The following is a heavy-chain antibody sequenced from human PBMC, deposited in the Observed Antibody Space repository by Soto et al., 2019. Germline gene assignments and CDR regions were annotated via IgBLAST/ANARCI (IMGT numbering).Heavy chain of an antibody. CDR2: ISYDGSNK. J-gene: IGHJ4*02. D-gene: IGHD3-22*01. CDR3: ATRSLYDSSGYLVY. V-gene: IGHV3-30*03. CDR1: GFTFSSYG. Sequence: QVQLVESGGGVVQPGRSLRLSCAASGFTFSSYGMHWVRQAPGKGLEWVAVISYDGSNKYYADSVKGRFTISRDNSKNTLYLQMNSLRAEDTAVYYCATRSLYDSSGYLVYWGQGTLVTVSS.